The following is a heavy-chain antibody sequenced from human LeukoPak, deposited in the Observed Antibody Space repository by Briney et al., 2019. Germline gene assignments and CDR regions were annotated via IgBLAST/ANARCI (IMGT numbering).Heavy chain of an antibody. CDR2: INPNSGGT. J-gene: IGHJ4*02. CDR1: GYTFTGYY. D-gene: IGHD3-16*02. Sequence: GASVKVSCKASGYTFTGYYMHWLRQAPGQGLEWMGRINPNSGGTNYAQKFQGRVTITRDTSISTAYMELSRLRSDDTAVYYCARDAYDYVWGSYRYDYWGQGTLVTVSS. V-gene: IGHV1-2*06. CDR3: ARDAYDYVWGSYRYDY.